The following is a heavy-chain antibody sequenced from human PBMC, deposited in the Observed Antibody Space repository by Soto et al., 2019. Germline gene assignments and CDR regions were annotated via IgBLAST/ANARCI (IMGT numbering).Heavy chain of an antibody. CDR1: GFTFSSYG. Sequence: PGGSLRLSCAASGFTFSSYGMHWVRQAPGKGLEWVAVISYDGSNKYYADSVKGRFTISRDNSKNTLYLQMNSLRAEDTAVYYCAKARAYYDFWSGIDYWGQGTLVTVSS. CDR3: AKARAYYDFWSGIDY. D-gene: IGHD3-3*01. J-gene: IGHJ4*02. V-gene: IGHV3-30*18. CDR2: ISYDGSNK.